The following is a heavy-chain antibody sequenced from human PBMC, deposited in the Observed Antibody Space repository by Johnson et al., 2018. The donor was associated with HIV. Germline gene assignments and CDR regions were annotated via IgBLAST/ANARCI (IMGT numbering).Heavy chain of an antibody. CDR1: GFTVSRNY. V-gene: IGHV3-66*01. J-gene: IGHJ3*02. Sequence: MQLVESGGGLVQPGGSLRLSCAASGFTVSRNYISWVRQAPGKGLEWVSVIYSGGSTHYADSVKGRFTISRDNSKNTVYLQMNSLRADDTAVHYCAREFARFLEWFQTDGLAFDIWGQGTMVTVSS. D-gene: IGHD3-3*01. CDR2: IYSGGST. CDR3: AREFARFLEWFQTDGLAFDI.